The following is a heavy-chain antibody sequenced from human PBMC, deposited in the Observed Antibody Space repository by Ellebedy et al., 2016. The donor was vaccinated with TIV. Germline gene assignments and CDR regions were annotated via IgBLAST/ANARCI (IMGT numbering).Heavy chain of an antibody. V-gene: IGHV3-7*01. CDR1: GFAFDTDW. Sequence: GESLKISCAAFGFAFDTDWMTWVRQVPGKGLGWVANINQDGSDKSYVDSVEGRFTISRDNAKYSLFLQMDSLGAEDTAVYYCARGGASSSRYWRNWGQGALVTVSS. CDR3: ARGGASSSRYWRN. CDR2: INQDGSDK. D-gene: IGHD6-13*01. J-gene: IGHJ4*02.